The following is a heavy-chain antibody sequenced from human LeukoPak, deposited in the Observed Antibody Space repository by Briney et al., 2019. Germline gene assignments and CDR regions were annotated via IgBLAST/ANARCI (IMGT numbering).Heavy chain of an antibody. Sequence: SQTLSLTCTVSGGSISSGDYYWSWIRQPPGKGLEWIGYIYYSGSTYYNPSLKSRVTISVDTSKNQFSLKLSSVTAADTAVYYCARAPGPPGRGHDYWGQGTLVTVSS. J-gene: IGHJ4*02. CDR1: GGSISSGDYY. V-gene: IGHV4-30-4*08. CDR2: IYYSGST. CDR3: ARAPGPPGRGHDY. D-gene: IGHD1-14*01.